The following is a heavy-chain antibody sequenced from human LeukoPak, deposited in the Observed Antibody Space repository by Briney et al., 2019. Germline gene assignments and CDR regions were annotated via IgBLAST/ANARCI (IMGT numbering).Heavy chain of an antibody. D-gene: IGHD2-15*01. CDR1: GFTFRTYA. Sequence: GGSLRLSCAASGFTFRTYAVHWVRQAPGKGLEWVAVISYDGGNKYYADSVKGRFTISRDNSNSTLCLQMNSLRAEDTAVYYCAKQLGYCSDGSCYFPYWGQGTLVTVSS. CDR3: AKQLGYCSDGSCYFPY. V-gene: IGHV3-30-3*02. J-gene: IGHJ4*02. CDR2: ISYDGGNK.